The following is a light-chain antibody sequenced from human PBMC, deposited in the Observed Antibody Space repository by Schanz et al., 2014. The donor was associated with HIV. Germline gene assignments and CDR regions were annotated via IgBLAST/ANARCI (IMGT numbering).Light chain of an antibody. Sequence: EIVMTQSPATLSVSPGERATLSCRARQSVTSNLAWYQQKPGQAPRLLIYGASTSATGIPARFSGSGSGTEFTLTISSLQSEDFAVYYCQQYNNWPPLTFGGGTKVEMK. CDR1: QSVTSN. J-gene: IGKJ4*01. CDR3: QQYNNWPPLT. CDR2: GAS. V-gene: IGKV3-15*01.